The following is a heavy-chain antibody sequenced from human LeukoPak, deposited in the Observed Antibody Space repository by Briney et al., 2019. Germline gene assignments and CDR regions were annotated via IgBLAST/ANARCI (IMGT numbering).Heavy chain of an antibody. D-gene: IGHD5-12*01. CDR1: GGSISSSSYY. J-gene: IGHJ4*02. CDR3: ARHIVATITGVDY. Sequence: PSETLSLTCTVSGGSISSSSYYWGWIRQPPGKGLEWIGSIYYSWSTYYNPSLKSRVTISVDTSKNQLSLKLSSVTAADTAVYYCARHIVATITGVDYWGQGTLVTVSS. V-gene: IGHV4-39*01. CDR2: IYYSWST.